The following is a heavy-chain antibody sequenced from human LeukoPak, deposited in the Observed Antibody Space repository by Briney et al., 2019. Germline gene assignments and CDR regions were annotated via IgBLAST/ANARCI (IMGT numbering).Heavy chain of an antibody. CDR1: GFTFDDYS. D-gene: IGHD2-21*01. Sequence: PGGSLRLSCTASGFTFDDYSMSWVRPAPGKGLEWVGFIKSKGYGGTAEYAASVKGRFAISRDDSKSIAYLQMNSLKTEDTAVYYCTRWTHISGNWHRDVWGQGTLVTVSS. J-gene: IGHJ4*02. CDR2: IKSKGYGGTA. V-gene: IGHV3-49*04. CDR3: TRWTHISGNWHRDV.